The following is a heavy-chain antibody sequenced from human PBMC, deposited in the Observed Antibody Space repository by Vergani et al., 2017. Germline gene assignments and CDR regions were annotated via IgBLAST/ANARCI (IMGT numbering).Heavy chain of an antibody. CDR1: GGNFGSFG. CDR2: SVPILDIT. CDR3: ARDRTETTDDAFDI. V-gene: IGHV1-69*09. D-gene: IGHD1-14*01. J-gene: IGHJ3*02. Sequence: VQLVQSGAEMKKPGSSVKVSCKSSGGNFGSFGFSWMRQAPGQGLEWMGRSVPILDITNYAQMFMGRVSITADKSTGTLYLDLSDLRSADTAMYYCARDRTETTDDAFDIWGQGTLVSVSS.